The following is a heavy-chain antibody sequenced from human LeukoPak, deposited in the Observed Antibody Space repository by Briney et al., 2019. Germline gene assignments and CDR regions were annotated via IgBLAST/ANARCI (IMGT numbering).Heavy chain of an antibody. J-gene: IGHJ4*02. CDR3: ARWTNSGSHTGGFDY. D-gene: IGHD1-26*01. V-gene: IGHV1-69*01. CDR1: GGTFSSYA. CDR2: IIPIFGTA. Sequence: GSSVKVSCKASGGTFSSYAISWVRQAPGQGLEWMGGIIPIFGTANYAQKFQGRVTITADESTSTAYMELSSLRSEDTAIYYCARWTNSGSHTGGFDYWGQGTLVTVSS.